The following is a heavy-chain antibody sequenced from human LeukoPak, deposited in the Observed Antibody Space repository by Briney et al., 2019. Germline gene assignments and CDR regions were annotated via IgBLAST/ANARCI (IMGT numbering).Heavy chain of an antibody. V-gene: IGHV3-74*01. CDR2: INPHASHT. D-gene: IGHD3-9*01. Sequence: GGSLTLSCAASRFTFNRYKMHWVRQAPGEGLVWVSHINPHASHTTSADAVEYQCTISMDNTNTTLYLQMNSLRAEDTAVYYCARDFDMGPAPGDGFDFWGQGTLVSVSS. CDR1: RFTFNRYK. CDR3: ARDFDMGPAPGDGFDF. J-gene: IGHJ4*02.